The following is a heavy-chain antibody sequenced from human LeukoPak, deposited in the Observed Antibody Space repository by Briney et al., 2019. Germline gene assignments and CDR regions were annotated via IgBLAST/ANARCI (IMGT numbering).Heavy chain of an antibody. J-gene: IGHJ6*03. V-gene: IGHV4-34*01. Sequence: PSEILSLTCAVYGGSFSGYYWSWIRQPPGKGLEWIGEINHSGSTNYNPSLKSRVTISVDTSKNQFSLKLSSVTAADTAVYYCASYSSGWYSFYYYMDVWGKGTTVTVSS. CDR2: INHSGST. D-gene: IGHD6-19*01. CDR3: ASYSSGWYSFYYYMDV. CDR1: GGSFSGYY.